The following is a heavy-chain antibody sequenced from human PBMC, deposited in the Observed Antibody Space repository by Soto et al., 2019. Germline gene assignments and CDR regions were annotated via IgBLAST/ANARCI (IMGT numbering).Heavy chain of an antibody. D-gene: IGHD6-19*01. CDR2: ISYDGSKK. V-gene: IGHV3-30-3*01. CDR3: ARGGSGWYKDGMDV. CDR1: GFTFSSYA. Sequence: QVQLVESGGGVVQPGRSLRLSCAASGFTFSSYAMHWVRQAPGKRLEWVAVISYDGSKKYYADSVKGRFTISRDNSKNTLYLQMNSLSAEATAVYYCARGGSGWYKDGMDVGGQGTTVTVSS. J-gene: IGHJ6*02.